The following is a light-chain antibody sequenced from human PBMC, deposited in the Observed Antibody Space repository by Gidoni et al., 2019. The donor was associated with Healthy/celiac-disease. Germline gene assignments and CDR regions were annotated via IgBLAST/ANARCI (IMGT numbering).Light chain of an antibody. CDR1: QSISSY. Sequence: DIQMTQSPSSLSASVGDRVTITCRASQSISSYLNWYQQKPGKAPKLLIYAASSLQSGVPSRFSGSGSGTDFTHTISNLRPEDCATDYCQQSYSTPWTFGQGTKVEIK. CDR3: QQSYSTPWT. CDR2: AAS. J-gene: IGKJ1*01. V-gene: IGKV1-39*01.